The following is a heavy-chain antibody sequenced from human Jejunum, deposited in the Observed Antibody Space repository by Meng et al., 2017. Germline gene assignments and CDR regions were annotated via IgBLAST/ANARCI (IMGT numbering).Heavy chain of an antibody. D-gene: IGHD2-15*01. Sequence: GGSLRLSCAASGFPFSDYAMNWARQAPGKGLEWVSSISRSSYIYYADSVKGRYSIARDNAGKSLSLQMNSLRAEDTGVYYCAKSSCSGGSCYFQDWGQGTLVTVSS. J-gene: IGHJ1*01. CDR3: AKSSCSGGSCYFQD. V-gene: IGHV3-69-1*01. CDR1: GFPFSDYA. CDR2: ISRSSYI.